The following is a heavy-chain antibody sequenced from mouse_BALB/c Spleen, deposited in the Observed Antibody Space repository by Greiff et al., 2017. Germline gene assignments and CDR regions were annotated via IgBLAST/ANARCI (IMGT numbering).Heavy chain of an antibody. CDR3: ARSGGPVYAMDY. V-gene: IGHV14-3*02. J-gene: IGHJ4*01. CDR1: GFNIKDTY. D-gene: IGHD3-2*02. Sequence: VQLQQSGAELVKPGASVKLSCTASGFNIKDTYMHWVKQRPEQGLEWIGRIDPANGNTKYDPKFQGKATITADTSSNTAYLQLSSLTSEDTSVYYCARSGGPVYAMDYWGQGTSVTVSS. CDR2: IDPANGNT.